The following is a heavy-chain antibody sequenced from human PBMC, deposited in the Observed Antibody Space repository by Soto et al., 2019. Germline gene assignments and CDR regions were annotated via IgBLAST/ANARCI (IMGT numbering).Heavy chain of an antibody. CDR1: GYTFTAYF. CDR3: ARVLTSVTTGELDP. J-gene: IGHJ5*02. D-gene: IGHD4-17*01. V-gene: IGHV1-2*02. CDR2: INPNNGAT. Sequence: QAQLVQSGAAVKKPGASVTVSCKASGYTFTAYFIHWVRQAPGQGFEWVGWINPNNGATNIARKVQGRVTMTRDTSISTAYMELSRVRSDDTAIFYCARVLTSVTTGELDPWGQGTLVTVSS.